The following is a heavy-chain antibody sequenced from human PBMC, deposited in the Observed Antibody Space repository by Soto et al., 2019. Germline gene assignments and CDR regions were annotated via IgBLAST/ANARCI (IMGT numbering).Heavy chain of an antibody. D-gene: IGHD4-17*01. CDR3: ARDNDYVKAFDL. Sequence: QVQLVQSGAEVKKPGSSLKVSCKASGYTFSTYCISWVRQAPGQGLEWMGGIIPVFGTADYAQKFQGRVTITADASTSTAYMELSSLRSEDTAVYYCARDNDYVKAFDLWGRGTMVTVPS. CDR1: GYTFSTYC. V-gene: IGHV1-69*01. J-gene: IGHJ3*01. CDR2: IIPVFGTA.